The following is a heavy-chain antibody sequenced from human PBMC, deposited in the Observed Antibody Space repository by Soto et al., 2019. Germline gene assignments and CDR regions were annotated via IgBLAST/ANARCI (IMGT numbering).Heavy chain of an antibody. CDR3: AREVVAATGGMDV. V-gene: IGHV4-30-2*01. J-gene: IGHJ6*02. CDR2: IYHSGST. D-gene: IGHD2-15*01. CDR1: GGSISSGGYS. Sequence: QLQLQEYGSGLVKPSQTLSLTCAVSGGSISSGGYSWGWIRQPPGKGLEWIGYIYHSGSTYYNPSRQSRGTISEDRTKNQFYLKLSSVTAADTAGEYCAREVVAATGGMDVWGQGTTVTGSS.